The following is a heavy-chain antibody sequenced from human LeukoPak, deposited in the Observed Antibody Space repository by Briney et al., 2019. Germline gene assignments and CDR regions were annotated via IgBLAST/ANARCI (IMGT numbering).Heavy chain of an antibody. CDR2: ISSSGSPL. Sequence: GGSLRLSCATSGFTFSDYYMSWIRHAPGKGLEWVSYISSSGSPLYYADSVKGRFTISRDNAYNSVFLQMNSLRAEDTAVYYCTRDPDTSSKVDYWGQGALVTVSS. D-gene: IGHD6-6*01. J-gene: IGHJ4*02. CDR1: GFTFSDYY. V-gene: IGHV3-11*01. CDR3: TRDPDTSSKVDY.